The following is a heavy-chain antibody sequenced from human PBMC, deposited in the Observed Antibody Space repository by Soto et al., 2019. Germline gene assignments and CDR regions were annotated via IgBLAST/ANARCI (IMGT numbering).Heavy chain of an antibody. CDR3: ARGGCSSTSCLDV. Sequence: EVQLVESGGGLVQPGGSLRLSCAASGFTFSPYYMHWVRQVPGQGLVWVSYINSVGTTSYADSVRVRFTVSRDNAKNTLYVEMNSLTGEETALYFCARGGCSSTSCLDVWGEGTTVTVSS. D-gene: IGHD2-2*01. J-gene: IGHJ6*04. CDR1: GFTFSPYY. CDR2: INSVGTT. V-gene: IGHV3-74*01.